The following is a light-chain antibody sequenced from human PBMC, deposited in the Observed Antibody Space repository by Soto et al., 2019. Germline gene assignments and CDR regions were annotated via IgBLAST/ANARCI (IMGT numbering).Light chain of an antibody. CDR2: EVS. V-gene: IGLV2-18*02. CDR3: SSYTSSSTLV. Sequence: QSVLTQPPSVSGSPGQSVTISCTGTSSYVGSYNRVSWYQQPPGTAPKLMIYEVSNRPSGVPDRFSGSKSGNTASLTISGLQAEDEADYYCSSYTSSSTLVFGTGTKVTVL. J-gene: IGLJ1*01. CDR1: SSYVGSYNR.